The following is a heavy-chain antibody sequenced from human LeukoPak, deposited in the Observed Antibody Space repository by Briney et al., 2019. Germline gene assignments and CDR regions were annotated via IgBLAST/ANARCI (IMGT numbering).Heavy chain of an antibody. D-gene: IGHD3-22*01. CDR3: ATPFYDSGGYSPWYFGL. CDR2: IYTSGNT. Sequence: SETLSLTCTVSGGSISSHYWSWIRQPAGKGLEWIGHIYTSGNTNYNPSLKSRVTMSVDTSKNQFSLKLSSVTAADTAVYYCATPFYDSGGYSPWYFGLWGRGPLVTVS. J-gene: IGHJ2*01. V-gene: IGHV4-4*07. CDR1: GGSISSHY.